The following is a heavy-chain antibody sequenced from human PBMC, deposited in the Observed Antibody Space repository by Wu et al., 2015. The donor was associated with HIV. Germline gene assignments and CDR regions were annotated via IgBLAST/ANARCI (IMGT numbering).Heavy chain of an antibody. D-gene: IGHD3-22*01. CDR1: GYTFTDYY. J-gene: IGHJ4*02. Sequence: QVQLLQSGAEVKKPGASVMVSCKASGYTFTDYYIYWVRQAPGRGLEWMGWINPNRGGTKYAQKFQDRVTITRDTAVSTAYMELNSLRSDDTAVYYCARLQSLSGFYSNADYWGQGTLVTVSS. CDR3: ARLQSLSGFYSNADY. CDR2: INPNRGGT. V-gene: IGHV1-2*02.